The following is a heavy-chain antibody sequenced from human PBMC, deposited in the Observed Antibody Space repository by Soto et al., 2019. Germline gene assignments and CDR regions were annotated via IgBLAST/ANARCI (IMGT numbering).Heavy chain of an antibody. CDR1: GGSISSYY. CDR2: IYYSGST. D-gene: IGHD3-22*01. Sequence: PSETLSLTCTVSGGSISSYYWSWIRQPPGKGLEWIGYIYYSGSTNYSPSLKSRVTISVDTSKNQFSLKLSSVTAADTAVYYCARDRSSSGYYLDYWGQGTLVTVSS. V-gene: IGHV4-59*01. J-gene: IGHJ4*02. CDR3: ARDRSSSGYYLDY.